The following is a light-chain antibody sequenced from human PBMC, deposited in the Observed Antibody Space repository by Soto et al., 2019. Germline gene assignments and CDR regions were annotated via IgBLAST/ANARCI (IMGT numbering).Light chain of an antibody. V-gene: IGLV2-14*01. Sequence: QSVLTQPASVSGSPGQSITISCTGTITDIGAYNYVSWYQQHPGKAPKLLIYGVSSRPSGVSTRFSGSKSGNAAYLTISGLQADDEAEYYCSSYTSSITPAVVGTGTKVTV. CDR1: ITDIGAYNY. CDR2: GVS. J-gene: IGLJ1*01. CDR3: SSYTSSITPAV.